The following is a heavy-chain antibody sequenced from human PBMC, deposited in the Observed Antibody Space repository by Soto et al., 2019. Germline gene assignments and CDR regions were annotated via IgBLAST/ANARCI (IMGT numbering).Heavy chain of an antibody. D-gene: IGHD6-13*01. CDR1: GGTVSSYA. V-gene: IGHV1-69*13. CDR3: ASSIAAAGLYYDYGMDV. CDR2: IIPIFGTA. J-gene: IGHJ6*04. Sequence: SVKGSCKASGGTVSSYAISWVRQAPGQGLEWMGVIIPIFGTANYPQKFQGRVTITADESTSTAYMEMSSLRSEDTAVYYCASSIAAAGLYYDYGMDVWGKGTKVTVSS.